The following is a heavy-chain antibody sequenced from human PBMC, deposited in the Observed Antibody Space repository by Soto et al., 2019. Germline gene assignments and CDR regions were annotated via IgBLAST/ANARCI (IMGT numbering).Heavy chain of an antibody. CDR3: AAQNWFDP. J-gene: IGHJ5*02. Sequence: PSETLSLTCTVSGGSISSSSYYWGWIRQPPGKGLEWIGSIYYSGSTYYNPSLKSRVTISVDTSKDQFSLKLSSVTAADTAVYYCAAQNWFDPWGQGTLVTVSS. V-gene: IGHV4-39*01. CDR2: IYYSGST. CDR1: GGSISSSSYY.